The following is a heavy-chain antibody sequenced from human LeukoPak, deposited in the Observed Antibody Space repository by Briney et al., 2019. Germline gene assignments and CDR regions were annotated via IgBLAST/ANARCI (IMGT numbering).Heavy chain of an antibody. CDR1: GLTFDDYA. J-gene: IGHJ1*01. CDR3: AKDNVIAAAGWGYFQH. V-gene: IGHV3-43D*03. CDR2: ISWDGGST. Sequence: PGGSLRLSCAASGLTFDDYAMHWVRQAPGKGLEWVSLISWDGGSTYYADSVKGRFTISRDNSKNSLYLQMNSLRAEDTALYYCAKDNVIAAAGWGYFQHWGQGTLVTVSS. D-gene: IGHD6-13*01.